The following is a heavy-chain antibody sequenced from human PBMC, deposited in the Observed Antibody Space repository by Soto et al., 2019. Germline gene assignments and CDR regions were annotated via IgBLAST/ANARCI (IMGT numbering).Heavy chain of an antibody. V-gene: IGHV6-1*01. CDR2: TYYRSKWYN. J-gene: IGHJ6*02. CDR3: ARGEIAARGYYYYGMDV. Sequence: TLSLTCAISGDSVSSNIAAWNWIRQSPSRGLEWLGRTYYRSKWYNDYAVSVKSRITINPDTSKNQFSLQLNSVTPEDTAVYYCARGEIAARGYYYYGMDVWGQGTTVTV. CDR1: GDSVSSNIAA. D-gene: IGHD6-6*01.